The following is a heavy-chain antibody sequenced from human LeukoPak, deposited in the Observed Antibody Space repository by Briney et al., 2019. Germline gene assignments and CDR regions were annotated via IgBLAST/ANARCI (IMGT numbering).Heavy chain of an antibody. Sequence: GGSLRLSCAASGFTFRSYSMNWVRQAPGKGLEWVSSISSSSSYIYYADSVKGRFTISRDNAKNSLYLQMNSLRAEDTAVYYCARDGCGGDCYFDYWGQGTLVTVSS. J-gene: IGHJ4*02. V-gene: IGHV3-21*01. D-gene: IGHD2-21*02. CDR3: ARDGCGGDCYFDY. CDR1: GFTFRSYS. CDR2: ISSSSSYI.